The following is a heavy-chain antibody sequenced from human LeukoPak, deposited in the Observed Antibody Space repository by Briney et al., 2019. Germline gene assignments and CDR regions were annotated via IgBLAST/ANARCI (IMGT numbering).Heavy chain of an antibody. V-gene: IGHV3-30*03. CDR2: ISYDGSNK. CDR3: ADNLSR. CDR1: GFTFSSYS. J-gene: IGHJ4*02. Sequence: GGSLRLSCAASGFTFSSYSMNWVRQAPGKGLEWVAVISYDGSNKYYADSAKGRFTISRDNSKNTPYLQMNSLRAEDTAVYYCADNLSRWGQGTLVTVSS. D-gene: IGHD1-1*01.